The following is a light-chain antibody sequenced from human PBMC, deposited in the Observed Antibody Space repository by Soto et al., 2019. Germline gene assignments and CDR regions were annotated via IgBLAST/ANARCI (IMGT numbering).Light chain of an antibody. J-gene: IGKJ5*01. V-gene: IGKV3D-11*01. CDR2: GAS. Sequence: VLTQSPVTLSLSPGERATLSCRASQDVGTYVAWYQVRGGQAPRLLISGASKRATGIPDRINGGGSGAAFILTINSLESGDSAVYFCQQCGNWPVTFGQGTRVEIK. CDR1: QDVGTY. CDR3: QQCGNWPVT.